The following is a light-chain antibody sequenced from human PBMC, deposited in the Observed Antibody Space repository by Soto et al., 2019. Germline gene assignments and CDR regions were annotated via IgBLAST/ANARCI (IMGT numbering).Light chain of an antibody. Sequence: IVMTQSPDSLAVSLGERATINCKSSQSVLYSSNNKNYLAWYQQKPGQPPKLLIYWASTRESGVPDRFSGSGSGTDFTLTISSLQAEDVAVYYCQQYYSTKTFGQGTKVDI. CDR1: QSVLYSSNNKNY. J-gene: IGKJ1*01. V-gene: IGKV4-1*01. CDR3: QQYYSTKT. CDR2: WAS.